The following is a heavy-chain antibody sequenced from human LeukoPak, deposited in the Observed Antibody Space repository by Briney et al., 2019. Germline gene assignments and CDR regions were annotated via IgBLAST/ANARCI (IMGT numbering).Heavy chain of an antibody. CDR2: IRYDGSNK. J-gene: IGHJ4*02. Sequence: GGSLRLSCAASGFTFSTYGMHWVRQAPGKGLEWVAFIRYDGSNKYYADSVKGRFTISRDNSKNSLYLQMNSLRAEDMALYYCAKEGVAARLGVFDYWGQGTLVTVSS. CDR3: AKEGVAARLGVFDY. CDR1: GFTFSTYG. D-gene: IGHD6-6*01. V-gene: IGHV3-30*02.